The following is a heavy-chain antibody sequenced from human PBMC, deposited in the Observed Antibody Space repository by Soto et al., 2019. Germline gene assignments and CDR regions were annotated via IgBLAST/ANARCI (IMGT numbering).Heavy chain of an antibody. CDR2: ISYDGSNK. CDR1: GFTFSSYG. Sequence: PGGSLRLSCAASGFTFSSYGMHWFRQAPGKGLEWVAVISYDGSNKYYADSVKGRFTISRDNSKNTLYLQMNSLRAEDTAVYYWAIDSDSSSWFLWDGWGQGTTVTVAS. CDR3: AIDSDSSSWFLWDG. J-gene: IGHJ6*02. D-gene: IGHD6-13*01. V-gene: IGHV3-30*03.